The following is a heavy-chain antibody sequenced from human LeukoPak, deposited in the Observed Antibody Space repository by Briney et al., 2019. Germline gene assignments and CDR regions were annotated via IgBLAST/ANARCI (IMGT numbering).Heavy chain of an antibody. Sequence: GGSLRLSCEASGFTFSNSWMTWVRQTPGKGLEWVANIKTDGSEKYYVDSVKGRFTISRDNAKNSLYLQMNSLRAEDTAVYYCASTNSSSWYALVYWGQGTLVTVSS. J-gene: IGHJ4*02. D-gene: IGHD6-13*01. V-gene: IGHV3-7*01. CDR1: GFTFSNSW. CDR2: IKTDGSEK. CDR3: ASTNSSSWYALVY.